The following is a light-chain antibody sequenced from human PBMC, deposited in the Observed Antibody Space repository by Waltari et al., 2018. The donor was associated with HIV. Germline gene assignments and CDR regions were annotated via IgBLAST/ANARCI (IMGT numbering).Light chain of an antibody. J-gene: IGLJ2*01. Sequence: SYEVTQSLSVSVALGQTAKITCGGNYIGTKSVHWYQQKPGQAPVLVIYADRGRSSGVPDRFSGSSSGNTATLTISGVQSGDEADYYCQLWDSSTVIFGGGT. V-gene: IGLV3-9*01. CDR3: QLWDSSTVI. CDR2: ADR. CDR1: YIGTKS.